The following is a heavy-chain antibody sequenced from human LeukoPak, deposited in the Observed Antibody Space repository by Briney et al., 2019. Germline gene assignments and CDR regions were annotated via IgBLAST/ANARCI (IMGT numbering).Heavy chain of an antibody. CDR3: ARGGSYYYGSGRDFDY. Sequence: GGSLRLSCAASGFTFSDYYMSWIRQAPGKGLEGVSYISSSGSTIYYADSVKGRFTISRDNAKNSLYLQMNSRRAEDTAVYYCARGGSYYYGSGRDFDYWGQGTLVTVSS. CDR1: GFTFSDYY. V-gene: IGHV3-11*01. J-gene: IGHJ4*02. CDR2: ISSSGSTI. D-gene: IGHD3-10*01.